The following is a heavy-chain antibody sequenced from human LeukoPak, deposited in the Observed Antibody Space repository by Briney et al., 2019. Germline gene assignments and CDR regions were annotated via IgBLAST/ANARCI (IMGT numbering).Heavy chain of an antibody. CDR3: ARGAWGQQLN. Sequence: SVKVSCKASGGTFSSYAISWVRQAPGQGLEWMGGIIPIFGTANYAQKFQGRVTMTRDTSTSTVYMELSSLRSEDTAVYYCARGAWGQQLNWGQGTLVTVSS. CDR2: IIPIFGTA. J-gene: IGHJ4*02. V-gene: IGHV1-69*05. CDR1: GGTFSSYA. D-gene: IGHD6-13*01.